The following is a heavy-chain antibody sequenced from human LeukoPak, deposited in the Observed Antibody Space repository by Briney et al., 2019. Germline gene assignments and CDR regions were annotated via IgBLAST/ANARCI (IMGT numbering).Heavy chain of an antibody. CDR1: GFTFSSYS. V-gene: IGHV3-48*01. CDR3: AREGHLYYYYYMDA. J-gene: IGHJ6*03. CDR2: ISSSSSSI. Sequence: GGSLRLSCAASGFTFSSYSMNWVRQAPGKGLEWVSYISSSSSSIYHADSVKGRFTISRDNAKNSLYLQMNSLRAEDTAVYHCAREGHLYYYYYMDAWGKGTTVTASS.